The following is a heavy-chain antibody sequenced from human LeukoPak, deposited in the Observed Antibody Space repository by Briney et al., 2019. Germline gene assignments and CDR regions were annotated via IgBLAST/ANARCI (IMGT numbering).Heavy chain of an antibody. Sequence: PSETLSLTCTVSGDSIRDLYWSWIRQPPGGGLEWIGYVYYSGSTNYNPSLKSRVTISIDRSKNQFFLRLTSVTAADTGVYYCARLRNDFWNNHKGPERGKKIDSWGQGTLVSVSS. CDR2: VYYSGST. D-gene: IGHD3-3*01. CDR3: ARLRNDFWNNHKGPERGKKIDS. J-gene: IGHJ4*02. CDR1: GDSIRDLY. V-gene: IGHV4-59*08.